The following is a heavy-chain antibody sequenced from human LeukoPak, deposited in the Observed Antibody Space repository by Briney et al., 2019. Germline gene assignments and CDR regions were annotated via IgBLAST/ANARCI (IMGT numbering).Heavy chain of an antibody. V-gene: IGHV1-18*04. CDR3: ANYDILTGSPGAFDI. D-gene: IGHD3-9*01. J-gene: IGHJ3*02. CDR2: ISAYNGNT. Sequence: GASVKVSCKASGYTFTSYYMHWVRQAPGQGLEWMGWISAYNGNTNYAQKLQGRVTMTTDTSTSTAYMELRSLRSDDTAVYYCANYDILTGSPGAFDIWGQGTMVTVSS. CDR1: GYTFTSYY.